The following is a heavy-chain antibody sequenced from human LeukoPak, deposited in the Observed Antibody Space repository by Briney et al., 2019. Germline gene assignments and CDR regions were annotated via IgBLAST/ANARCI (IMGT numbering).Heavy chain of an antibody. CDR1: GGSITIADYW. Sequence: PSGTLSLTCTVSGGSITIADYWWAWIRQPPGKGLEWTASIYYSGSTHYNPALKSRVYISVDTSKSQFSLKLISVTAADTAVYYCARQIGRGLWAFDYWGQGTPVTVSS. D-gene: IGHD2-21*01. CDR2: IYYSGST. J-gene: IGHJ4*02. CDR3: ARQIGRGLWAFDY. V-gene: IGHV4-39*01.